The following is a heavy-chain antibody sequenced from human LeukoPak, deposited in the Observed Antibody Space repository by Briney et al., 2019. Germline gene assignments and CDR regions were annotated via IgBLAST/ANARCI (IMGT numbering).Heavy chain of an antibody. Sequence: ASVKVSCKASGGTFSSYAISWVRQAPGQGLDWMVGIIPIFGTANYAQKFQGRVTITADESTSTAYMELSSLRSEATAVYYCARGLSIAAAGFDYWGQGTLVTVSP. J-gene: IGHJ4*02. CDR1: GGTFSSYA. V-gene: IGHV1-69*13. CDR3: ARGLSIAAAGFDY. D-gene: IGHD6-13*01. CDR2: IIPIFGTA.